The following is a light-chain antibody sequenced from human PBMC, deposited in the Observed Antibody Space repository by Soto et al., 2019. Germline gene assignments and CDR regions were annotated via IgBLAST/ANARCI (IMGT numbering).Light chain of an antibody. V-gene: IGLV3-1*01. Sequence: SYELTQPPSVSVSPGQTASITCSGDKLGDNYVCWYQQKPGQSPVLVIYQDTKRPSGIPERFSGSNSGITATLTISGTQALYYAYYYCQAWDSSTPLFVFGTGTKLTVL. CDR1: KLGDNY. CDR3: QAWDSSTPLFV. CDR2: QDT. J-gene: IGLJ1*01.